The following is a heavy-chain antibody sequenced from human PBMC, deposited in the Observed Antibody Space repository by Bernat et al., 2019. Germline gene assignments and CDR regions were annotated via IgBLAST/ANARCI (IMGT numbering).Heavy chain of an antibody. D-gene: IGHD2-15*01. Sequence: QVQLQESGPGLVKPSETLSLTCTVSGGSVSSGSYYWSWIRQPPGKGLEWIGYIYYSGSTNYNPSLKSRVTISVDTSKNQFSLKLISVTAADTAVYYCASMLGYCSGGTCRAEYFQHWGQDTLVTVSS. CDR1: GGSVSSGSYY. J-gene: IGHJ1*01. CDR3: ASMLGYCSGGTCRAEYFQH. CDR2: IYYSGST. V-gene: IGHV4-61*01.